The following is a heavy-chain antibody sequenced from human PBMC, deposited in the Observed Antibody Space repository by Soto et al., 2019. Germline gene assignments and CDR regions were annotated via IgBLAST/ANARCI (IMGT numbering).Heavy chain of an antibody. J-gene: IGHJ4*02. CDR2: INHSGST. Sequence: SETLSLTCAVYGGSFIGFDWSWIRQPPGKGLEWIGEINHSGSTNYNPSLKSRVTISVDTSKNQFSLKLSSVTAADTAVYYCARAPDGSLDFDYWGQGTLVTVSS. CDR3: ARAPDGSLDFDY. CDR1: GGSFIGFD. V-gene: IGHV4-34*01.